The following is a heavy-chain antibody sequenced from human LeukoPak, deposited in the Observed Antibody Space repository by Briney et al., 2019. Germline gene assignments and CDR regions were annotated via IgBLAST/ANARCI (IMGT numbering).Heavy chain of an antibody. J-gene: IGHJ4*02. CDR1: GFTFSSYG. Sequence: PGGSLRLSCAASGFTFSSYGMHWVRQAPGKGLEWVAFIRYDGSNKYYADSVKGRFTISRDNSKNTLYLQMNSLRAEDTAVYYCAKDSRKDGSGSYMVYWGQGTLVTVSS. D-gene: IGHD3-10*01. CDR2: IRYDGSNK. CDR3: AKDSRKDGSGSYMVY. V-gene: IGHV3-30*02.